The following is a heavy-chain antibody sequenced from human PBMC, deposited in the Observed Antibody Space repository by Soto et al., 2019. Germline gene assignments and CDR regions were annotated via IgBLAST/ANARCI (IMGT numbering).Heavy chain of an antibody. Sequence: EVQLVDSGGGLVQPGGSLRLSCAASGFTFSYFWMNWVRQAPGKGLEWVAYISADGSETNYVDSVKGRFTISRDNAKNSLYLQMNSLRAEDTAVYYCARMPRLLDSWGQGTLVTVSS. CDR3: ARMPRLLDS. CDR2: ISADGSET. V-gene: IGHV3-7*01. D-gene: IGHD6-6*01. J-gene: IGHJ4*02. CDR1: GFTFSYFW.